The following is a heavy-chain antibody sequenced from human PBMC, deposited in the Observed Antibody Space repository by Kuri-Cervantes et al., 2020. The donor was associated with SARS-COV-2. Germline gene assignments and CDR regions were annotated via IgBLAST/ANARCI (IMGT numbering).Heavy chain of an antibody. V-gene: IGHV3-74*01. D-gene: IGHD5-24*01. Sequence: LSLTCAASGFTFSGHWIHWVRQAPGKGLVWVSRINPDGSYTNNADSVKGRFTLSRDNAKNMLFLQMNSLRAEDTAVYYCTTISDNYYDYWGQGTLVTVSS. CDR1: GFTFSGHW. CDR3: TTISDNYYDY. J-gene: IGHJ4*02. CDR2: INPDGSYT.